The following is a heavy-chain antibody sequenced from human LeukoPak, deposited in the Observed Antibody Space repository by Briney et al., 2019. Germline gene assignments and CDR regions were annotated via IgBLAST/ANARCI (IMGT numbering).Heavy chain of an antibody. CDR1: GGSISGGDYY. CDR3: ASPGPPRGYSYGPPTN. V-gene: IGHV4-30-4*01. D-gene: IGHD5-18*01. Sequence: SQTLSLTCTVSGGSISGGDYYWSWIRQPPGKGLEWIGYSYYSGSTYYNPSLKSRVTISVDTSKNQFSLKLSSVTAADTAVYYCASPGPPRGYSYGPPTNWGQGTLVTVSS. CDR2: SYYSGST. J-gene: IGHJ4*02.